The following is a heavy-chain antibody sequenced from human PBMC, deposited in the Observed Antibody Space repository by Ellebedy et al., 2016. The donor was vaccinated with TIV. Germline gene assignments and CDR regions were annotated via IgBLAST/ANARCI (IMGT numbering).Heavy chain of an antibody. J-gene: IGHJ4*02. Sequence: GESLKISCVVSEFSFSTYAVNWVRQAPGKGLEWVSVISPSGDNTYYAGSVKGRFTVSRGNSRNTLYLQMNSLRAEDTALYYCAIWGGWNYDSSGHGVFLFDYWGQGTLVTVSS. CDR1: EFSFSTYA. D-gene: IGHD3-22*01. CDR3: AIWGGWNYDSSGHGVFLFDY. V-gene: IGHV3-23*01. CDR2: ISPSGDNT.